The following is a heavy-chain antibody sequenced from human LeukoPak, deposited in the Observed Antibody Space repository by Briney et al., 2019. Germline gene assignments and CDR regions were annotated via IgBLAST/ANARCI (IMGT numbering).Heavy chain of an antibody. CDR2: ISSSSSYI. V-gene: IGHV3-21*04. Sequence: GGSLRLSCAASGFTFSSYSMNWVRQAPGKGLEWVSSISSSSSYIYYADSVKGRFTISRDNSKNTLYLQMNSLRAEDTAVYYCAREVDPNESGYEDYWGQGTLVTVSS. J-gene: IGHJ4*02. CDR1: GFTFSSYS. CDR3: AREVDPNESGYEDY. D-gene: IGHD3-9*01.